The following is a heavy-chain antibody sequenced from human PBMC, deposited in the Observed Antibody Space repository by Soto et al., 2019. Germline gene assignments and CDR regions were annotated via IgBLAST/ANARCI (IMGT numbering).Heavy chain of an antibody. V-gene: IGHV1-18*01. J-gene: IGHJ4*02. D-gene: IGHD3-10*01. CDR2: ISAYNGNT. Sequence: QVQLVQSGAEVKKPGASVKVSCKACGYTFTSYGISWVRQAPGQGLEWMGWISAYNGNTHYAQKLQGRVTMSTDTSTSTAYMELRSLRSDDTALYFCVRNGFYFYGSGSPVAVDYWGQGTLVTVSS. CDR3: VRNGFYFYGSGSPVAVDY. CDR1: GYTFTSYG.